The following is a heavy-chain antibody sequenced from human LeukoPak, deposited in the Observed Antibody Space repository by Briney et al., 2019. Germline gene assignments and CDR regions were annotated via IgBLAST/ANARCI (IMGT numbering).Heavy chain of an antibody. V-gene: IGHV3-30*02. D-gene: IGHD6-19*01. Sequence: PGGSLRLSCAASGFTFSSYGMHWVRQAPGKGLEWVAFIRYDGSNKYYAESVKGRFTISRDNSKNTLYLQMSSLRAEDTAVYYCAKDGGIIAVAGGYFDYWGQGTLVTVSS. CDR1: GFTFSSYG. CDR2: IRYDGSNK. J-gene: IGHJ4*02. CDR3: AKDGGIIAVAGGYFDY.